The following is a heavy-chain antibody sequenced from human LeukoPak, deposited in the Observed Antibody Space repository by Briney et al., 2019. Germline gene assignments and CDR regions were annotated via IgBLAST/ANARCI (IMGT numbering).Heavy chain of an antibody. J-gene: IGHJ5*02. Sequence: GGSLRPSCAASGFTFSSYWMHWVRQAPGKGLVWVSRINSDGSSTSYADSVKGRFTISRDNAKNTLYLQMNSLRAEDTAVYYCARALYCSSTSCPNWFDPWGQGTLVTVSS. CDR1: GFTFSSYW. CDR2: INSDGSST. CDR3: ARALYCSSTSCPNWFDP. V-gene: IGHV3-74*01. D-gene: IGHD2-2*01.